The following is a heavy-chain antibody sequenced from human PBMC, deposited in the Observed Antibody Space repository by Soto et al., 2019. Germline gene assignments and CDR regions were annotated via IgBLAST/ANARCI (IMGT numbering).Heavy chain of an antibody. V-gene: IGHV3-30*18. D-gene: IGHD1-26*01. CDR1: GFTFSAYG. J-gene: IGHJ6*02. CDR3: AKVTFSGDYYYSYGMDV. CDR2: ISSDGSSK. Sequence: QEKLVESGGGVVQPGRSLRLSCAASGFTFSAYGMHWVRQAPGKGLEWVTVISSDGSSKYYADSVKGRFIVSRDNSKNTLYLQMNSLRPEDTAVYYCAKVTFSGDYYYSYGMDVWGQGTTVTVSS.